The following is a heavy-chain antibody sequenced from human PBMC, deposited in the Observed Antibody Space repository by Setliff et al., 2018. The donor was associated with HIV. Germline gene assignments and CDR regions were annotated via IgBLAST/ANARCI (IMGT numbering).Heavy chain of an antibody. CDR3: ANSRHFSGDYSFDY. J-gene: IGHJ4*02. D-gene: IGHD1-26*01. CDR1: GYTFDNYD. Sequence: ASVKVSCKASGYTFDNYDFSWVRQAPGQRPEWMAWINPNSAATNVAQKFQGRVTMTRDTSISTAYMQVTRLTSDDTAVYYCANSRHFSGDYSFDYWGQGTLVTVSS. V-gene: IGHV1-2*02. CDR2: INPNSAAT.